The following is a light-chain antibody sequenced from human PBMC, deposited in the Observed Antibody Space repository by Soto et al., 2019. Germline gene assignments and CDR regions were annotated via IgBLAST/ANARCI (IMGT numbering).Light chain of an antibody. V-gene: IGLV2-14*01. CDR2: AVT. CDR3: SSFTSSTTLL. CDR1: ATDVGAYNY. Sequence: QSALTQPASVSGSPGQSITISCTGTATDVGAYNYVSWYQQHPGRAPKLIIYAVTDRPSGVADRFSGSKFGDTASLTISGLQAEDEAHYYCSSFTSSTTLLFGGGTKLTVL. J-gene: IGLJ2*01.